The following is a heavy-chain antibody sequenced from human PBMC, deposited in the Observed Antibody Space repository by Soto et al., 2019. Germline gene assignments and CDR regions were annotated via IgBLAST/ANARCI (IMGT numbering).Heavy chain of an antibody. V-gene: IGHV1-69*13. CDR3: ASGFIAVADDPALSFYYGMDV. Sequence: SVKVSCKASGGTFISYAIIWVRQSPGQGLEWMGGIIPIFGTANYAQKFQGRVTITADESTSTAYMELSSLRSEDTAVYYCASGFIAVADDPALSFYYGMDVWGQGTTVTVSS. D-gene: IGHD6-19*01. J-gene: IGHJ6*02. CDR1: GGTFISYA. CDR2: IIPIFGTA.